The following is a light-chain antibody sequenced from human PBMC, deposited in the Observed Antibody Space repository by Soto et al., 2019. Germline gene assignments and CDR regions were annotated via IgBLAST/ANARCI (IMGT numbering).Light chain of an antibody. CDR2: DAS. V-gene: IGKV3-20*01. Sequence: EIVLTQSPGTLSLSPGERATLSCRSSHSVSSNYLAWYQQKPGQAPRLLISDASSRATGIPDRFSGSGSGTDFTLTISRLEPVDFAVYYCQQYGISPTFGQGTKVEIK. CDR3: QQYGISPT. J-gene: IGKJ1*01. CDR1: HSVSSNY.